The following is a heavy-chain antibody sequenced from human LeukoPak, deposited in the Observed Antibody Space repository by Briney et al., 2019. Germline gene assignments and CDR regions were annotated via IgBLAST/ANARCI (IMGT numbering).Heavy chain of an antibody. CDR3: AGGPYSSGWP. V-gene: IGHV4-39*01. J-gene: IGHJ4*01. Sequence: SETLSLTCTVSGGSVSSSSYYWGWIRQPPGKGLEWIGSIYYGGSTYYNPSLKSRVTISVDTSKNQFSLKLSSVTAADTAVYYCAGGPYSSGWPWGQGTLVTVSS. CDR1: GGSVSSSSYY. CDR2: IYYGGST. D-gene: IGHD6-19*01.